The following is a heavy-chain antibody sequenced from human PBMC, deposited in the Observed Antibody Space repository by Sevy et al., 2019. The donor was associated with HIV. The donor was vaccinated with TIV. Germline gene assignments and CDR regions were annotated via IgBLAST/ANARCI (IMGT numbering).Heavy chain of an antibody. J-gene: IGHJ4*02. Sequence: ASVKVSCKASGYTFTGYYIHWVRQAPGLGLEWMGWISPTSGGTNYAQKFQGRVTMTRDTSISTAYMELSRLKSNDTAVYYCTRGPSGFAGSDLAYWGQGTLVTVSS. CDR3: TRGPSGFAGSDLAY. CDR1: GYTFTGYY. D-gene: IGHD3-22*01. CDR2: ISPTSGGT. V-gene: IGHV1-2*02.